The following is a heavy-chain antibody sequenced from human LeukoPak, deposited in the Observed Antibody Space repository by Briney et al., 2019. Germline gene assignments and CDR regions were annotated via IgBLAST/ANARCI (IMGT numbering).Heavy chain of an antibody. J-gene: IGHJ5*02. CDR2: ISYDGSNK. D-gene: IGHD6-13*01. V-gene: IGHV3-30*18. CDR3: AKAYSSSWSNNWFDP. CDR1: GFTFSSHG. Sequence: GGSLRLSCAASGFTFSSHGMHWVRQAPGRGLEPAAVISYDGSNKYYVDSVKGRLTISRDNYKNPLYLQMNSLRAEDTAVYHCAKAYSSSWSNNWFDPWGQGTLVTVPS.